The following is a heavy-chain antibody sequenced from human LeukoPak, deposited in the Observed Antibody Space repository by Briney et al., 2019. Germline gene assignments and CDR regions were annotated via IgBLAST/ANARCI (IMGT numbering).Heavy chain of an antibody. CDR2: INPNSGGT. Sequence: ASVKVSCKASGYTFTSYGISWVRQAPGQGLEWMGWINPNSGGTNYAQKFQGRVTMTRDTSISTAYMELSRLRSADTAVYYCARGKYCGGDCYYYRSVRDAFDIWGQGTMVTVSS. D-gene: IGHD2-21*02. CDR1: GYTFTSYG. J-gene: IGHJ3*02. V-gene: IGHV1-2*02. CDR3: ARGKYCGGDCYYYRSVRDAFDI.